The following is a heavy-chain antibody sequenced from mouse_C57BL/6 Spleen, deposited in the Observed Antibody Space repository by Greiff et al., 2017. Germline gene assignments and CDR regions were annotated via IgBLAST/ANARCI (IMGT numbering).Heavy chain of an antibody. CDR1: GYTFTSYW. CDR3: AISLTAQATGFAY. J-gene: IGHJ3*01. D-gene: IGHD3-2*02. CDR2: IHPSDSDT. Sequence: QVQLKQPGAELVKPGASVKVSCKASGYTFTSYWMHWVKQRPGQGLEWIGRIHPSDSDTNYNQKFKGKATLTVDKSSSTAYMQLSSLTSEDSAVYYCAISLTAQATGFAYWGQGTLVTVSA. V-gene: IGHV1-74*01.